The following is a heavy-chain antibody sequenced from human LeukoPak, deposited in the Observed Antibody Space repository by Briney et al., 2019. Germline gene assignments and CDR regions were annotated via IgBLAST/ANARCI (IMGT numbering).Heavy chain of an antibody. CDR1: GFTFSSYG. CDR2: ISYDGSNK. J-gene: IGHJ4*02. Sequence: PGRSLRLSCAASGFTFSSYGMHWVRQTPGKGLEWVAVISYDGSNKYYADSVKGRFTISRDNSKNTLYLQMNSLRAEDTAVYYCATQSPGITMIVAYDYWGQGTLVTVSS. CDR3: ATQSPGITMIVAYDY. V-gene: IGHV3-30*03. D-gene: IGHD3-22*01.